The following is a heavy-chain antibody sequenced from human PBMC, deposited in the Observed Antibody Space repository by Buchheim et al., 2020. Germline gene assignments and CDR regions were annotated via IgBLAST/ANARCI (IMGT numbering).Heavy chain of an antibody. CDR3: TRQGRPSYYYGMDV. Sequence: EVQLVESGGGLVQPGGSLKLSCAASGFTFSGSAMHWVRQASGKGLEWVGRIRSKANSYATAYAASVKGRFTIPRDDSKKPAYLQMNSLKTEDTAVYYCTRQGRPSYYYGMDVWGQGTT. CDR2: IRSKANSYAT. J-gene: IGHJ6*02. CDR1: GFTFSGSA. V-gene: IGHV3-73*01.